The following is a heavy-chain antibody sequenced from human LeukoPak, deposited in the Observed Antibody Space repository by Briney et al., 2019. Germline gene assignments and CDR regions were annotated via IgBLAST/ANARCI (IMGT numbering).Heavy chain of an antibody. CDR1: GGTFSSYA. J-gene: IGHJ4*02. Sequence: SVKVSCKASGGTFSSYAISWVRQAPGQGLEWMGGIIPIFGTANYAQKFQGRVTITADESTSTAYMELSSLRSEDTAVYYCARAELTYDSSGYHLDYWGQGTLVTVSS. CDR3: ARAELTYDSSGYHLDY. CDR2: IIPIFGTA. D-gene: IGHD3-22*01. V-gene: IGHV1-69*13.